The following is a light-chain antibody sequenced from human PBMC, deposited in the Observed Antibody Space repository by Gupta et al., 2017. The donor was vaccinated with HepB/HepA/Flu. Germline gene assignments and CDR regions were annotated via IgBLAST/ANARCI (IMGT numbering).Light chain of an antibody. Sequence: QSALTQPASVSGSPGQSITISCTATSSDVGTYVSWYQQHPGKAPKLIIFDVSDRPSGVSNRFAGSKSGNTASLTISGLQAQDEADYSCSSYVSFGTPFVFGSGTEVTIL. CDR1: SSDVGTY. V-gene: IGLV2-14*01. CDR3: SSYVSFGTPFV. CDR2: DVS. J-gene: IGLJ1*01.